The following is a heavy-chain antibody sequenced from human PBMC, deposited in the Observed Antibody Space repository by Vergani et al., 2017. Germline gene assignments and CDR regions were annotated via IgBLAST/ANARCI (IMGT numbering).Heavy chain of an antibody. CDR3: AREPSSYYGSGSYYKTHYYGMDV. Sequence: QVQLVESGGGVVQPGRSLRLSCAASGFTFSSYAMHWVRQAPGKGLEWVAVISYDGSNKYYADSVKGRFTISRDNSKNTLYLQMNSLRAEDTAVYYCAREPSSYYGSGSYYKTHYYGMDVWGQGTTVTVSS. D-gene: IGHD3-10*01. J-gene: IGHJ6*02. V-gene: IGHV3-30*01. CDR2: ISYDGSNK. CDR1: GFTFSSYA.